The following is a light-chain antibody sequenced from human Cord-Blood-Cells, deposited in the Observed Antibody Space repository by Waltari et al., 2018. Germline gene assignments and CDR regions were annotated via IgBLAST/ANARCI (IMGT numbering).Light chain of an antibody. V-gene: IGLV2-23*03. J-gene: IGLJ1*01. CDR3: CSYAGSSTFV. CDR1: RSDVWGYTL. Sequence: QSALTQPASVSGSPGQSITISCTGTRSDVWGYTLVPWYQQHPGKAPKLLIYEGSKRPSGFSNRFSGSKSGNTASLTISGLQAEDEADYYCCSYAGSSTFVFGTGTKVTVL. CDR2: EGS.